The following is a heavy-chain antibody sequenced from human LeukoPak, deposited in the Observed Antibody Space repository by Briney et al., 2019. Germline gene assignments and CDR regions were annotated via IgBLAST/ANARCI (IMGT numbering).Heavy chain of an antibody. D-gene: IGHD1-14*01. CDR3: ARYPVTAAVDAFDI. Sequence: SQTLSLTCDISGDSVSSNSSAWNWIRQSPSRGLEWLGRTYYNSIWYRDFALSVKSRITINPDTSKNQFTLKLTSVTAADTAMYYCARYPVTAAVDAFDIWGQGTMVTVSS. CDR2: TYYNSIWYR. J-gene: IGHJ3*02. CDR1: GDSVSSNSSA. V-gene: IGHV6-1*01.